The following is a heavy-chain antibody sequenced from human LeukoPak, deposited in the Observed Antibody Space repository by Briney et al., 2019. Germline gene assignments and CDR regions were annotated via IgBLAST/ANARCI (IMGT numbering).Heavy chain of an antibody. CDR2: INHSGST. CDR1: GGSFSGYY. J-gene: IGHJ4*02. V-gene: IGHV4-34*01. D-gene: IGHD3-16*01. CDR3: AREMRAYYEIRRGHFDY. Sequence: SETLSLTCAVYGGSFSGYYWSWIRQPPGKGLEWIGEINHSGSTNYNPSLKSRVTISVDTSKNQFSLKLSSVTAADTAVYYCAREMRAYYEIRRGHFDYWGQGTLVTVSS.